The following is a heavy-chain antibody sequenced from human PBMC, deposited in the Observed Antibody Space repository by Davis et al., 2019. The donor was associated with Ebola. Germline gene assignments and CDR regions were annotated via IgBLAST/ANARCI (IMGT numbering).Heavy chain of an antibody. D-gene: IGHD4-17*01. CDR1: GFTFRSFG. CDR2: ISGSGSTL. CDR3: ATDDYGNFDY. Sequence: GESLKISCEGSGFTFRSFGMQWVRQAPGRGLEWVSYISGSGSTLYYADSVKGRFTISRDNAKNSLYLQINSLRDEDTAVYYCATDDYGNFDYWSQGTLVTVSS. J-gene: IGHJ4*02. V-gene: IGHV3-48*02.